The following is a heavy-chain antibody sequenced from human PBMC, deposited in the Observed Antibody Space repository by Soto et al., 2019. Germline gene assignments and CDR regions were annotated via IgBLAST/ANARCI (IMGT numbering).Heavy chain of an antibody. V-gene: IGHV3-49*04. J-gene: IGHJ3*02. Sequence: PGGSLRLSCTASGFTFGDYAMSWVRQAPGKGLEWVGFIRSKAYGGTTEYAASVKGRFTISRDDSKNTLYLQMNSLKTEDTAVYYCTTVGVVVPSYIRFLEWLSPQDAFDIWGQGTMVTVSS. D-gene: IGHD3-3*01. CDR3: TTVGVVVPSYIRFLEWLSPQDAFDI. CDR1: GFTFGDYA. CDR2: IRSKAYGGTT.